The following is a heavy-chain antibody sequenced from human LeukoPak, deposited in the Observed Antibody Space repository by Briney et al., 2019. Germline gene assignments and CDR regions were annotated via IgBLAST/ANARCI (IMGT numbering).Heavy chain of an antibody. CDR2: ISYSGST. CDR3: ARRVLMSSAGVPDTWLAP. CDR1: GSSGSNYY. V-gene: IGHV4-59*08. J-gene: IGHJ5*02. Sequence: PSETLSLTCSVSGSSGSNYYWNWIRQPPGKGLEWLGHISYSGSTIYNPSLNSRVTISLDTSKNQFSLNLNSVTAADTAVYYCARRVLMSSAGVPDTWLAPWRQGTLVTVSS. D-gene: IGHD6-19*01.